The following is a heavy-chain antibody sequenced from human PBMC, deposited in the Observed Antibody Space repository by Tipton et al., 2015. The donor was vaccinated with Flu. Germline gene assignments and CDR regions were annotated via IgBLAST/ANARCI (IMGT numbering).Heavy chain of an antibody. Sequence: LRLSCSVSGDSIGRGYCWGWIRQPPGKGLEWIGNICHSGSTYDNPSLKSRVTISVDRSKNQFSLHLTSVTAADTAVYYCARDPSLGMPDYFDSWGQGILVTASS. CDR1: GDSIGRGYC. D-gene: IGHD2-2*01. V-gene: IGHV4-38-2*02. CDR2: ICHSGST. J-gene: IGHJ4*02. CDR3: ARDPSLGMPDYFDS.